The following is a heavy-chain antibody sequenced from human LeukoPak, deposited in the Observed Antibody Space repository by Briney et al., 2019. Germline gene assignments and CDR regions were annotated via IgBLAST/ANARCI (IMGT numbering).Heavy chain of an antibody. CDR1: GFTFSSYE. Sequence: PGGSLRLSCAASGFTFSSYEMNWVRQAPGKGLEWVSYISSSGSTIYYADSVKGRFTISRDNAKNSLYLQMNSLRAEDTAVYYCARERQQLDDYWGQGTLVTVSS. V-gene: IGHV3-48*03. CDR3: ARERQQLDDY. CDR2: ISSSGSTI. J-gene: IGHJ4*02. D-gene: IGHD6-13*01.